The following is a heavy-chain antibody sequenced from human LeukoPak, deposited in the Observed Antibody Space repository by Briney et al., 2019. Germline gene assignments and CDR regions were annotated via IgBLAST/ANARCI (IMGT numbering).Heavy chain of an antibody. CDR3: AREDRTVVVVAATVYYFDY. CDR2: IYTSGST. D-gene: IGHD2-15*01. Sequence: SETLSLTCTVFGGSISSYYWSWIRQPAGKGLEWIGRIYTSGSTNYNPSLRSRVTMSVDTSKNQISLKLSSVTAADTAVYYCAREDRTVVVVAATVYYFDYWGQGTLVTVSS. V-gene: IGHV4-4*07. CDR1: GGSISSYY. J-gene: IGHJ4*02.